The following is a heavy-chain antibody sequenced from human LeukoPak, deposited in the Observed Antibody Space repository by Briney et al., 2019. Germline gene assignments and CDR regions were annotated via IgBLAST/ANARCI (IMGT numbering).Heavy chain of an antibody. J-gene: IGHJ4*02. CDR2: IKQDGSEK. CDR1: GFTFSSYW. V-gene: IGHV3-7*01. D-gene: IGHD1-26*01. CDR3: AREGGSGSYFQDY. Sequence: PGGSLRLSCAASGFTFSSYWMSWVRQAPGKGLEWVASIKQDGSEKYYVDSVKGRFTISRDNAKNSLYLQMNSLRAEDTAVYYCAREGGSGSYFQDYWGQGTLVTVSS.